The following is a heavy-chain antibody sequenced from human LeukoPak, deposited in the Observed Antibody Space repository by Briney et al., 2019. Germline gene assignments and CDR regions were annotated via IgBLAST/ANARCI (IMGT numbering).Heavy chain of an antibody. CDR1: GFTFSSYW. CDR2: ISGSGGST. J-gene: IGHJ4*02. CDR3: ANWPRRLGVDY. D-gene: IGHD5-12*01. Sequence: GGSLRFSCAASGFTFSSYWMHWVRQAPGKGLEWVSAISGSGGSTYYADSVKGRFTISRDNSKNTLYLQMNSLRAEDTAVYYCANWPRRLGVDYWGQGTLVTVSS. V-gene: IGHV3-23*01.